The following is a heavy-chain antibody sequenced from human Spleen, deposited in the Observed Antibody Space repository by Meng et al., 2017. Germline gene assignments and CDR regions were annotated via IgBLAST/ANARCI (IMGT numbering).Heavy chain of an antibody. CDR3: ARGGSTMVTTWFDP. V-gene: IGHV1-46*01. CDR1: GYTFTAYY. CDR2: INPSGGST. D-gene: IGHD4-17*01. J-gene: IGHJ5*02. Sequence: QVQLVQSGAEVKKPGASVKVSCKASGYTFTAYYIHWVRQAPGQGLEWMGVINPSGGSTDYAQNFQGRVTMTSDSSTSTVYMEVNNLRSDDTAMYYCARGGSTMVTTWFDPWGQGTLVTVSS.